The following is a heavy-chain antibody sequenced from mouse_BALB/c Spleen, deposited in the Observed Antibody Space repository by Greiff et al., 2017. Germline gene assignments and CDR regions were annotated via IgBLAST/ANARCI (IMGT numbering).Heavy chain of an antibody. J-gene: IGHJ2*01. V-gene: IGHV5-12-2*01. CDR1: GFTFSSYT. CDR2: ISNGGGST. D-gene: IGHD2-1*01. CDR3: ARHKNGNYVDY. Sequence: EVKLVESGGGLVQPGGSLKLSCAASGFTFSSYTMSWVRQTPEKRLEWVAYISNGGGSTYYPDTVKGRFTISRDNAKNTLYLQMSSLKSEDTAMYYCARHKNGNYVDYWGQGTTLTVAS.